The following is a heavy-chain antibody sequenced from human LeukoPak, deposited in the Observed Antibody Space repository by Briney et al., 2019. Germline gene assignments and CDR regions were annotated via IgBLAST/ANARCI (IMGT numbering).Heavy chain of an antibody. Sequence: SQTLSLTCTVSGGSISNGSYYWSWIRQPAGKGLEWIGRIYTSGSTNYNPSLKSRVTISVDTSKNQFSLKLSSVTAADTAVYYCARGEYSSSSLNNWGQGTLVTVSS. D-gene: IGHD6-6*01. CDR2: IYTSGST. CDR3: ARGEYSSSSLNN. CDR1: GGSISNGSYY. V-gene: IGHV4-61*02. J-gene: IGHJ4*02.